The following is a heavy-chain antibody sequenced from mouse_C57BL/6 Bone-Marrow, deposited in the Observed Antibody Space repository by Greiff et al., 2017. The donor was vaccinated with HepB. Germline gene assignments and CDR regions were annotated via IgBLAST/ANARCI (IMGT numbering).Heavy chain of an antibody. Sequence: EVKLQESGGDLVKPGGSLKLSCAASGFTFSSYGMSWVRQTPDKRLEWVATISSGGSYTYYPDSVKGRFTISRDNAKNTLYLQMSSLKSEDTAMYYCARYGTDWTWFAYWGQGTLVTVSA. J-gene: IGHJ3*01. D-gene: IGHD4-1*01. CDR1: GFTFSSYG. CDR2: ISSGGSYT. CDR3: ARYGTDWTWFAY. V-gene: IGHV5-6*01.